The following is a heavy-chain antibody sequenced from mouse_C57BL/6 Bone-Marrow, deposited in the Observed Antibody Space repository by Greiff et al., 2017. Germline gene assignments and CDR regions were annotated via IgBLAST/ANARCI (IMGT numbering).Heavy chain of an antibody. Sequence: VQLQQSGAELVRPGASVKLSCTASGFNIKDDYMHWVKQRPEQGLEWIGWIDPENGDTEYAAKFQGKATITADTSSNTAYLQLSSLTSEYSAVYYCARPYYSNYWYFDVWGTGTTVTVSS. V-gene: IGHV14-4*01. CDR3: ARPYYSNYWYFDV. J-gene: IGHJ1*03. CDR1: GFNIKDDY. D-gene: IGHD2-5*01. CDR2: IDPENGDT.